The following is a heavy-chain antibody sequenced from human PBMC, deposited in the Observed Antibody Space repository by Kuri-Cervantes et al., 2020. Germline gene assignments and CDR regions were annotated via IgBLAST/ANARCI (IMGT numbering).Heavy chain of an antibody. CDR2: INTYNVNT. CDR1: GYTFTRNG. J-gene: IGHJ4*02. CDR3: ARDLKAFPYVY. V-gene: IGHV1-18*01. D-gene: IGHD3-10*02. Sequence: ASVKVSCKASGYTFTRNGISWVRQAPGQGLEWMGWINTYNVNTNYAQKLQGRVTMTTDTSTSTAYMELRSLRSDDTAVYYCARDLKAFPYVYWGQGTLVTVSS.